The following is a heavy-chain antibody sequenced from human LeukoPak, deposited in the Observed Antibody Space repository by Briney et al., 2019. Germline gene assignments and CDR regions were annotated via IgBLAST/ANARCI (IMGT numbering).Heavy chain of an antibody. J-gene: IGHJ3*02. CDR1: GYTFTGYY. CDR2: INPNSGGT. Sequence: ASVKVSCKASGYTFTGYYMHWVRQAPGQGLAWMGWINPNSGGTNYAQKFQGRVTMTRDTSISTAYMELSRLRSDDTAVYYCARDLGYYDSSHDAFDIWGQGTMVTVSS. V-gene: IGHV1-2*02. CDR3: ARDLGYYDSSHDAFDI. D-gene: IGHD3-22*01.